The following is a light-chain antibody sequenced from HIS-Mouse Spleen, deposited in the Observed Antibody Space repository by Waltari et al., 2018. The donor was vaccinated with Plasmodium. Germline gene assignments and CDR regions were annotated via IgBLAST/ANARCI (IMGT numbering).Light chain of an antibody. J-gene: IGKJ3*01. CDR1: QSLLHSNGYNY. V-gene: IGKV2-28*01. Sequence: DIVMTQSPLSLPVTPGEPASISCRSSQSLLHSNGYNYLDWYLQKPGQSPQLLIYLGSNRASGVPDRFSGSGSGTDFTLKISRVEAEDVGVYYCQQYNNWSFTFGPGTKVDIK. CDR2: LGS. CDR3: QQYNNWSFT.